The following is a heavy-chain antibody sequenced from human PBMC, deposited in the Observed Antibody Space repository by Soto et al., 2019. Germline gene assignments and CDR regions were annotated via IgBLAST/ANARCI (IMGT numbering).Heavy chain of an antibody. CDR1: GYSSTHNY. D-gene: IGHD1-26*01. Sequence: ASVKVSWKAPGYSSTHNYINGVRQATGQGLEWMGWMNPNSGNTGYAQKFQGRVTMTRNTSISTAYTELSSLRSEDTAVYYCARGRVKKREHPSCPDYWG. V-gene: IGHV1-8*01. CDR2: MNPNSGNT. J-gene: IGHJ4*01. CDR3: ARGRVKKREHPSCPDY.